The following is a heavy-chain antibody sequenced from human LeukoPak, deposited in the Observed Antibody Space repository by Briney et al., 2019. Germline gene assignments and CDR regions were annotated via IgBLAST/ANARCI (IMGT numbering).Heavy chain of an antibody. CDR2: ISGSGGST. CDR3: ARLGSGSYDY. J-gene: IGHJ4*02. V-gene: IGHV3-23*01. CDR1: GFTFSSYA. D-gene: IGHD3-10*01. Sequence: GGSLRLSCAASGFTFSSYAMSWVRQAPGKGLEWVSAISGSGGSTYYADSVKGRFTISRDNSKNTLYLQMGSLRAEDMAVYYCARLGSGSYDYWGQGTLVTVSS.